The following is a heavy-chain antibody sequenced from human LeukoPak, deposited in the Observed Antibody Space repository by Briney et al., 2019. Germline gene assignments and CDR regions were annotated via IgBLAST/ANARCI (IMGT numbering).Heavy chain of an antibody. D-gene: IGHD6-6*01. CDR2: LNSNSGGT. V-gene: IGHV1-2*06. CDR3: ARGTEQFGRRTNWFDT. CDR1: GYTLTGYY. Sequence: SVSVSCKFCGYTLTGYYMHVVREAPGQGLEWMGRLNSNSGGTNYATKFQGRVTMTRDTSISTAYMELSRLRSDDTAVYYCARGTEQFGRRTNWFDTWGQGTLVTVSS. J-gene: IGHJ5*01.